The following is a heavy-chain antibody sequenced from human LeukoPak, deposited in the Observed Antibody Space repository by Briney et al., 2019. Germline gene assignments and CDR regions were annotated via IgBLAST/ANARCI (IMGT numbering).Heavy chain of an antibody. D-gene: IGHD6-19*01. CDR2: FYYNGNT. CDR1: GGSISGYY. CDR3: ARPYSSGWYGAFDI. V-gene: IGHV4-59*08. Sequence: PSETLSLTCTVSGGSISGYYWSWIRQPPGKGLEWMAFFYYNGNTNYNPSLKGRVTISVDTSKNQLSLQLSSVTAADTAVYYCARPYSSGWYGAFDIWGQGTTVSVSS. J-gene: IGHJ3*02.